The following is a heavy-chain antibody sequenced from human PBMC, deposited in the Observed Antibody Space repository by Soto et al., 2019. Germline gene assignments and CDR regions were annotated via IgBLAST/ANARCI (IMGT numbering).Heavy chain of an antibody. V-gene: IGHV4-61*01. D-gene: IGHD3-22*01. Sequence: QVQLQESGPGLVKPSETLSLTCSVSGGSVSSGRYYWSWIRQPPGKGLEWIGYISYSGSTNYNPSLKRRVTLSADTSTIPFALKLSSVTAADTAVYYCARDGGYYDSSGYFAFDMWGQGTMVTVSS. CDR3: ARDGGYYDSSGYFAFDM. CDR2: ISYSGST. J-gene: IGHJ3*02. CDR1: GGSVSSGRYY.